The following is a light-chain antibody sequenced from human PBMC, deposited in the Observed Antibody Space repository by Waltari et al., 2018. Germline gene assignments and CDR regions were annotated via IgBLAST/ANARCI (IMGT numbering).Light chain of an antibody. CDR1: QSLLDSEGYNY. Sequence: DIVMTQSPPSLPVIPGEPASLTCTSSQSLLDSEGYNYVNWYLQKPGQSPQLLLYGGSIRASGVPDRFSGSGSDTHFTLKISRVEADDVGLYYCMQALRSPWTFGQGTRLDMK. CDR3: MQALRSPWT. J-gene: IGKJ1*01. V-gene: IGKV2-28*01. CDR2: GGS.